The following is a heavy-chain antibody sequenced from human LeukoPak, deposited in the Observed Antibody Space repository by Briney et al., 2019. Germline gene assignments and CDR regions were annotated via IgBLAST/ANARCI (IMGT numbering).Heavy chain of an antibody. Sequence: PGGSLRLSCVAYEFTFSNYAMSWVRQAPGKGLEWVSTISGSGGSTYYTDSVKGRFTISRDNSKNTLFLQMNRLRAEDTAVYYYPRTLTVTTNIDYWVQGTLVTVSS. CDR3: PRTLTVTTNIDY. V-gene: IGHV3-23*01. CDR1: EFTFSNYA. J-gene: IGHJ4*02. D-gene: IGHD4-17*01. CDR2: ISGSGGST.